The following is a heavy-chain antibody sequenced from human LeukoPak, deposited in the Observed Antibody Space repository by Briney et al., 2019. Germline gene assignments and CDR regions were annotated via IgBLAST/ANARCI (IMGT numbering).Heavy chain of an antibody. V-gene: IGHV1-69*13. CDR2: IIPIFGTA. J-gene: IGHJ4*02. CDR1: GGTFSSYA. Sequence: EASVKVSCKASGGTFSSYAISWVRQAPGQGLEWMGGIIPIFGTANYAQKFQGGVTITADESTSTAYTELSSLRSEDTAVYYCARERVRPGSTHPFDYWGQGTLVTVSS. CDR3: ARERVRPGSTHPFDY. D-gene: IGHD5/OR15-5a*01.